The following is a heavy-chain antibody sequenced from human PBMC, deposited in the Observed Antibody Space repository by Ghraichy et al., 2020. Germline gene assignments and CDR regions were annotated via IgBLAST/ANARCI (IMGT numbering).Heavy chain of an antibody. CDR3: ANSSRTLDV. CDR2: ITNNGDRT. Sequence: LSLTCAASGFTFSTYAMTWVRQAPGKGLGWVSVITNNGDRTYYADSVKGRFTISRDNFKNTLYLQMSSLRAEDTAVYYCANSSRTLDVWGQGTTVIVSS. D-gene: IGHD1-14*01. J-gene: IGHJ6*02. V-gene: IGHV3-23*01. CDR1: GFTFSTYA.